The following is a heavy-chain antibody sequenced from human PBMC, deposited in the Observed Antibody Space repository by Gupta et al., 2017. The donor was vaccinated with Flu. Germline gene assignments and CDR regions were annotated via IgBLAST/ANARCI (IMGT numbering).Heavy chain of an antibody. Sequence: APGKGLEWGSSISDSSTYIYDADSVRGRFTIARDNARYSVSRQMDSLRDEDTAVYYCARGYCSGGSSCILMDVWGPGATFPVSS. CDR2: ISDSSTYI. V-gene: IGHV3-21*01. D-gene: IGHD2-15*01. J-gene: IGHJ6*02. CDR3: ARGYCSGGSSCILMDV.